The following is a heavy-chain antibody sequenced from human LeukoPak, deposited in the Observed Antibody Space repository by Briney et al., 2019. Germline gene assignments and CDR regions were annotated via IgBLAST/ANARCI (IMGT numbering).Heavy chain of an antibody. D-gene: IGHD3-10*01. Sequence: PGGSLRLSCAASGFTFSTFAISWVRQAPGKGLEWVSSISSSSSIYYADSVKGRFTISRENAKNSLYLQMSSLSAGDTAVYYCAGGDYGSISYSFDYWGQGTLVTVSS. V-gene: IGHV3-69-1*01. CDR2: ISSSSSI. J-gene: IGHJ4*02. CDR1: GFTFSTFA. CDR3: AGGDYGSISYSFDY.